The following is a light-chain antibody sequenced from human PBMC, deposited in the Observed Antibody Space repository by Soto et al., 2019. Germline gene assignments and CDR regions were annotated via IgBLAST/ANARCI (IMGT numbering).Light chain of an antibody. V-gene: IGKV3-15*01. Sequence: VLTQSPATLSVSPGERATLSCRASQSVGTNLAWYQQKPGQAPRLLIYGASTRATGVPDRFSGSGSGTEFTLTISSLQPEDFAVYYCQQYNNWPPWTFGQGTTVEIK. CDR2: GAS. J-gene: IGKJ1*01. CDR3: QQYNNWPPWT. CDR1: QSVGTN.